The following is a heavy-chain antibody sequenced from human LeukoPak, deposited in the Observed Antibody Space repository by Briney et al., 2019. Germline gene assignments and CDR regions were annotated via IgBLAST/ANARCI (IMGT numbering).Heavy chain of an antibody. Sequence: SETLSLTCAVYGGSFSGYYWSWIRQPPGKGLEWIGEINHSGSTNYNPSLKSRVTISVDTSKNQFSPKLSSVTAADTAVYYCARVGSIAARRSGYFDYWGQGTLVTVSS. CDR2: INHSGST. CDR3: ARVGSIAARRSGYFDY. V-gene: IGHV4-34*01. J-gene: IGHJ4*02. CDR1: GGSFSGYY. D-gene: IGHD6-6*01.